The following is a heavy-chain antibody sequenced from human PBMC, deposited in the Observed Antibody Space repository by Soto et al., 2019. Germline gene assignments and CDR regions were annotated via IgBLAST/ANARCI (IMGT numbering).Heavy chain of an antibody. J-gene: IGHJ6*02. CDR3: ARERYQVISDGMDV. CDR2: INPQTGGT. V-gene: IGHV1-2*02. Sequence: VKVSCKASGYTFTGYYIHWVREAPGQGLEWMGWINPQTGGTSYAQKFQGRVTLSRDTSINTAYLELSRLRFDDAAVYFCARERYQVISDGMDVWGQGTTVTVSS. D-gene: IGHD2-2*01. CDR1: GYTFTGYY.